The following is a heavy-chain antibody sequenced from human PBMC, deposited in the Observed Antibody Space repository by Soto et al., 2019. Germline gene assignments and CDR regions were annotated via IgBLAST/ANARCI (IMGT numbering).Heavy chain of an antibody. CDR3: ATQSTTVDAFDI. J-gene: IGHJ3*02. V-gene: IGHV5-10-1*01. Sequence: GESLKISCKGSVYSFTSYWISWVRQMPGKGLEWMGRIDPSDSYTNYSPSFQGHVTISADKSISTAYLQWSSLKASDTAMYYCATQSTTVDAFDIWGQGTMVTVSS. CDR1: VYSFTSYW. CDR2: IDPSDSYT. D-gene: IGHD4-17*01.